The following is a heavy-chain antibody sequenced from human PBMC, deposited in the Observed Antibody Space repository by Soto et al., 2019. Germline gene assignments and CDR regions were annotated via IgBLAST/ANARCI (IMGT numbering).Heavy chain of an antibody. Sequence: SETLSLTCTVSGGSISSYYWSWIRQPPGKGLEWIGYIYYSGSTNYNPSLKSRVTISVDTSKNQFSLKLSSVTAADTAVYYCARAPWITGDHDYYYMDVWGKGTTVTVSS. CDR1: GGSISSYY. CDR3: ARAPWITGDHDYYYMDV. V-gene: IGHV4-59*01. CDR2: IYYSGST. J-gene: IGHJ6*03. D-gene: IGHD7-27*01.